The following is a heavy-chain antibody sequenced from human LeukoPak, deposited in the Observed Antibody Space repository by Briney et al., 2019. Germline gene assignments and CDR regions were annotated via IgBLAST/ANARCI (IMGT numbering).Heavy chain of an antibody. CDR3: ARVSYCSSTSCYTGDTFDY. CDR2: INHSGST. Sequence: PSETLSLTCAVYGGSFSGYYWSWIRQPPGKGLEWIGEINHSGSTNYNPSLKSRVTISVDTSKNQFSLKLSSVTAAETAVYYCARVSYCSSTSCYTGDTFDYWGQGTLVTVSS. D-gene: IGHD2-2*02. V-gene: IGHV4-34*01. J-gene: IGHJ4*02. CDR1: GGSFSGYY.